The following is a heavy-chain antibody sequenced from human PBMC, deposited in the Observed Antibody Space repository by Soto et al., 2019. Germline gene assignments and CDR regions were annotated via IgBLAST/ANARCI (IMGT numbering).Heavy chain of an antibody. V-gene: IGHV1-69*04. CDR3: ARDLGKDRAFDI. Sequence: EASVKVSCKASGGTFSSYTISWVRQAPGQGLEWMGRIIPILGIANYAQKFQGRVTITADKSTSTAYTELSSLRSEDTAVYYCARDLGKDRAFDIWGQGTMVTVSS. CDR2: IIPILGIA. J-gene: IGHJ3*02. CDR1: GGTFSSYT.